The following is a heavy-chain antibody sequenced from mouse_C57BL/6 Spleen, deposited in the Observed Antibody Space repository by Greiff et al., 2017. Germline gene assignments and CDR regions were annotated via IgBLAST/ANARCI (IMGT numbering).Heavy chain of an antibody. D-gene: IGHD2-12*01. CDR2: IYPGDGDT. J-gene: IGHJ3*01. CDR1: GYAFSSSW. CDR3: ARYDPWFAY. V-gene: IGHV1-82*01. Sequence: QVQLQHSGPELVKPGASVKISCKASGYAFSSSWMNWVKQRPGKGLEWIGRIYPGDGDTNYNGKFKGKATLTADKSSSTAYMQLSSLTSEDSAVYFCARYDPWFAYWGQGTLVTVSA.